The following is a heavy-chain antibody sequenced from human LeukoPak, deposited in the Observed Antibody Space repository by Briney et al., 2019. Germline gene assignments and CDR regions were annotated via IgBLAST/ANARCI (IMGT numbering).Heavy chain of an antibody. D-gene: IGHD6-19*01. J-gene: IGHJ4*02. CDR2: ISYDGSNK. Sequence: PGGSLRLSCAASGFTFSSYGMHWVRQAPGKGLEWVAVISYDGSNKFYADSVKGRFTISRDNSKNTLSLQVNSLRAEDTAVYYCARDRRSSGWYYFDYWGQGTLVSVSS. CDR1: GFTFSSYG. V-gene: IGHV3-33*01. CDR3: ARDRRSSGWYYFDY.